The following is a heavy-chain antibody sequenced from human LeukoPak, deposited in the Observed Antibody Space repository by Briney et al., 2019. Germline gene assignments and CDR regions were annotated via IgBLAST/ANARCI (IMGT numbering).Heavy chain of an antibody. Sequence: PSETLSLTCAVYGGSFGGYYWSWIRQPPGKGLEWIGEINHSGSTNYNPSLKSRVTISVDTSKNQFSLKLSSVTAADTAVYYCARGSGARIQLWLFDYWGQGTLVTVSS. D-gene: IGHD5-18*01. CDR2: INHSGST. J-gene: IGHJ4*02. CDR3: ARGSGARIQLWLFDY. V-gene: IGHV4-34*01. CDR1: GGSFGGYY.